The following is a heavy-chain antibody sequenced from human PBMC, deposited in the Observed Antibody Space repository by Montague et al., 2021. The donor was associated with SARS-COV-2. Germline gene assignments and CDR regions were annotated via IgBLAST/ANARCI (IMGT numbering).Heavy chain of an antibody. CDR1: GGSTSSYY. CDR2: FYYSGST. Sequence: SETLSLTCTVSGGSTSSYYWSWIRQPPGKGLEWIGYFYYSGSTNYNPSFKSRLSISGDTSKNQFSLEVTSVTAADTAVYYCARGTYSGVDSDGYYYYYGMDVWGQGTTVTVSS. D-gene: IGHD1-26*01. CDR3: ARGTYSGVDSDGYYYYYGMDV. J-gene: IGHJ6*02. V-gene: IGHV4-59*01.